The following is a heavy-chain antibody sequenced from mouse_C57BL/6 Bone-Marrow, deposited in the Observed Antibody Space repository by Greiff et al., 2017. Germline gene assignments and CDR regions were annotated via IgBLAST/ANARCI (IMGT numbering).Heavy chain of an antibody. CDR2: ISSGSSTI. CDR3: AQGYYGSSYDAMDY. J-gene: IGHJ4*01. V-gene: IGHV5-17*01. Sequence: EVQLQESGGGLVKPGGSLKLSCAASGFTFSDYGMHWVRQAPEKGLEWVAYISSGSSTIYYADTVKGRFTISRDNAKNTLFLQMTSLRSEDTAMYYCAQGYYGSSYDAMDYWGQGTSVTVSS. D-gene: IGHD1-1*01. CDR1: GFTFSDYG.